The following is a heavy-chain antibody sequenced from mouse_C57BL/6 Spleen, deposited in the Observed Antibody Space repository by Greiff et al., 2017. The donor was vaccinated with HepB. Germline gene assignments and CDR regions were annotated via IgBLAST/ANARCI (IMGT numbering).Heavy chain of an antibody. CDR3: ARYDGSSYNYFDY. V-gene: IGHV1-72*01. CDR1: GYTFTSYW. J-gene: IGHJ2*01. CDR2: IDPNSGGT. Sequence: QVQLKQPGAELVKPGASVKLSCKASGYTFTSYWMHWVKQRPGRGLEWIGRIDPNSGGTKYNEKFKSKATLTVDKPSSTAYMQLSSLTSEDSAVYYCARYDGSSYNYFDYWGQGTTLTVSS. D-gene: IGHD1-1*01.